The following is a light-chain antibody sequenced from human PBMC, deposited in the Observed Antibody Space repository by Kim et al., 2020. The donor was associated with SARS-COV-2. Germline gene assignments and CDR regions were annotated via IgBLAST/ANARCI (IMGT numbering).Light chain of an antibody. CDR3: AAWDDSLNGQV. V-gene: IGLV1-36*01. Sequence: QPVLTQPPSVSEAPRQRVTISCSGSSSNIGNNAVNWYQQLPGKAPKLLIYYDDLLPSGVSDRCSGSKSGTSASLAISGLQSEDEADYYCAAWDDSLNGQVFGGGTQLTVL. J-gene: IGLJ3*02. CDR2: YDD. CDR1: SSNIGNNA.